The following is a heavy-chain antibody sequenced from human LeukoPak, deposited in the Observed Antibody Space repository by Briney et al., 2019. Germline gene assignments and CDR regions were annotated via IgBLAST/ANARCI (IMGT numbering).Heavy chain of an antibody. CDR2: ISHDGGND. D-gene: IGHD3-16*01. J-gene: IGHJ6*03. CDR1: GLTFRNHA. CDR3: GGSPPYSKMDV. Sequence: GGSLRLSCAASGLTFRNHAIHWVRQAPGKGLEWVTVISHDGGNDYYRDSVKGRFTISRDNSRNTVFLQMNSLRPGDTAVYYCGGSPPYSKMDVGERGPTVT. V-gene: IGHV3-30*04.